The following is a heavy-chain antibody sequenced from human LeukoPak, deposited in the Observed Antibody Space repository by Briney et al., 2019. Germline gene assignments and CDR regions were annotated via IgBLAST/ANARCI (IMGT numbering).Heavy chain of an antibody. D-gene: IGHD2-2*02. CDR3: ARGPYAYTSSATLGSYNWFDP. Sequence: GESLKISCKGSGYSFPNYWIGWVRQMPGRSREWMGIIYPGDSHTRYSPSFQDQVTISVDKSISTAYLQWSSLKASDTAMYYCARGPYAYTSSATLGSYNWFDPWGQGSLVTVSS. J-gene: IGHJ5*02. CDR2: IYPGDSHT. V-gene: IGHV5-51*01. CDR1: GYSFPNYW.